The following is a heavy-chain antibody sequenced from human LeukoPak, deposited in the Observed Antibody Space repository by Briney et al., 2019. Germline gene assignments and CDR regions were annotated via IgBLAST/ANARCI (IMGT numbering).Heavy chain of an antibody. CDR1: GGSISSYY. J-gene: IGHJ4*02. CDR2: IYYSGST. Sequence: SETLSLTCTVSGGSISSYYWSWIRQPPGKGLEWIGYIYYSGSTNYNPSLKSRVTISVGTSKNQFSLKLSSVTAADTAVYYCAREGAAARYFDYWGQGTLVTVSS. V-gene: IGHV4-59*01. D-gene: IGHD6-13*01. CDR3: AREGAAARYFDY.